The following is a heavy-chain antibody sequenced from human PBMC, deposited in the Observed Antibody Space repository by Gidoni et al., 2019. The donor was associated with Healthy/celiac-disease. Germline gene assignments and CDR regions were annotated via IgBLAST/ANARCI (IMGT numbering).Heavy chain of an antibody. CDR1: GCSFIRYY. V-gene: IGHV4-34*01. D-gene: IGHD3-10*01. CDR2: INHSGST. J-gene: IGHJ6*02. CDR3: ARGSVTMVRGVSYGMDV. Sequence: QVQLQQWGAVLLKPSETLSLTCAVYGCSFIRYYWSWIRQPQVKGLEWIGEINHSGSTNYNPSLKSRVTISVETSKNQFSMKLSSVTAADTAVYYCARGSVTMVRGVSYGMDVWGQGTTVTVSS.